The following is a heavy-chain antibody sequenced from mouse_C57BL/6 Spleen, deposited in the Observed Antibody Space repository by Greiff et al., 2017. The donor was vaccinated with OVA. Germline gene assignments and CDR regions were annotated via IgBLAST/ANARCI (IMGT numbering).Heavy chain of an antibody. V-gene: IGHV1-82*01. CDR3: ARGEDDYGFAY. CDR2: IYPGDGDT. Sequence: VQLQQSGPELVKPGASVKISCKASGYAFTSSWMNWVKQRPGKGLEWIGRIYPGDGDTNYNGKFKGKATLTADKSSSTAYMQLSSLTSKGSTVDFCARGEDDYGFAYWGQGTLVTVSA. D-gene: IGHD2-4*01. J-gene: IGHJ3*01. CDR1: GYAFTSSW.